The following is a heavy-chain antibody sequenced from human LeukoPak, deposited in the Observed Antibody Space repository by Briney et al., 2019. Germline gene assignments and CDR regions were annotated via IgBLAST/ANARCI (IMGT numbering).Heavy chain of an antibody. J-gene: IGHJ6*02. CDR3: ARGRYYDFWSGYFRAGMDV. CDR1: GGSFSGYY. D-gene: IGHD3-3*01. Sequence: SETLSLTCAVYGGSFSGYYWSWIRQPPGQGLEWIGEINHSGSTNYNPSLKSRVTISVDTSKNQFSLKLSSVPSADTAVYYCARGRYYDFWSGYFRAGMDVWGQGTTVTVSS. CDR2: INHSGST. V-gene: IGHV4-34*01.